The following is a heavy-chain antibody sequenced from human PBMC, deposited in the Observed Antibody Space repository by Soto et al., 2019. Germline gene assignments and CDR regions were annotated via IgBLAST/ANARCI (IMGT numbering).Heavy chain of an antibody. CDR1: GYTLTNHG. Sequence: GASVKVACKTSGYTLTNHGINWVRQAPGQGLEWMGWINPYNANTNYAQTRQGRVNMTTDTSTSTAYMHLRSLTSDDTAVYYCARDRVAGIWGDAFDIWGQGTMVTVSS. CDR2: INPYNANT. J-gene: IGHJ3*02. CDR3: ARDRVAGIWGDAFDI. V-gene: IGHV1-18*04. D-gene: IGHD3-16*01.